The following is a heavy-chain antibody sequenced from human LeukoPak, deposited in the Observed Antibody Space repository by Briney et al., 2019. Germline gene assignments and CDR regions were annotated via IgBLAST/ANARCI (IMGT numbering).Heavy chain of an antibody. CDR3: ASLGDSSGFYYVAS. Sequence: ASVKVSCKASGYTFTAYYMHWVRQAPGQGLEWMGWINPNSGVTNYAQQFQGRVTMTTDTSISTAYMELSRLRSDDTAVYYCASLGDSSGFYYVASWGQGTLVTVSS. CDR1: GYTFTAYY. J-gene: IGHJ4*02. V-gene: IGHV1-2*02. CDR2: INPNSGVT. D-gene: IGHD3-22*01.